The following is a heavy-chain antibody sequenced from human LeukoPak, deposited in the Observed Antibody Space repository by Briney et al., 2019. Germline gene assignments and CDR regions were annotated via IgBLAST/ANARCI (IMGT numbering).Heavy chain of an antibody. CDR2: MNPNSGNT. D-gene: IGHD1-20*01. Sequence: ASVKVSCKASGYTFTSYDMNWVRQATGQGLEWMGWMNPNSGNTGYAQKFQGRVTMTRNTSISTAYMELSSLRSEDTAVYDCASGVGVYKWNGFAPGYYYYGMDVWGQGTTVTVSS. V-gene: IGHV1-8*01. J-gene: IGHJ6*02. CDR3: ASGVGVYKWNGFAPGYYYYGMDV. CDR1: GYTFTSYD.